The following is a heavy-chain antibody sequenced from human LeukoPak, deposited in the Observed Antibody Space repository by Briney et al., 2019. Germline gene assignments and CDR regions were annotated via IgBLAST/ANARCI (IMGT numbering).Heavy chain of an antibody. CDR1: GFTFSSYW. Sequence: GGSLRLSCAASGFTFSSYWMSWVRQAPGKGLEWVANIKQDGSEKYYVDSVKGRFTISRDNAKNSLYLQMNSLRAEDTAVYYCARDSAGHHYYYGMDVWGQGTTVTVSS. CDR3: ARDSAGHHYYYGMDV. V-gene: IGHV3-7*01. CDR2: IKQDGSEK. D-gene: IGHD6-13*01. J-gene: IGHJ6*02.